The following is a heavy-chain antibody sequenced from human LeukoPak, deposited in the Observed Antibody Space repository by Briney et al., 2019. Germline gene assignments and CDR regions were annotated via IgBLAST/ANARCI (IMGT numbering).Heavy chain of an antibody. CDR2: ISGNAGST. D-gene: IGHD1-26*01. Sequence: RGSLRLSCAASGFTFSSYAMSWVRQAPGKGLEWVSGISGNAGSTYYGGSVRGRFTISRDNSKNTLYLQMNSLRAEDTAVYYCAKAKEPYYYYYYMDVWGKGTSVTVSS. J-gene: IGHJ6*03. CDR1: GFTFSSYA. V-gene: IGHV3-23*01. CDR3: AKAKEPYYYYYYMDV.